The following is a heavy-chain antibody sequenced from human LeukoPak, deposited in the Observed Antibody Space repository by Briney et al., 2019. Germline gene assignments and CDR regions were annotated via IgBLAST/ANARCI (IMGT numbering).Heavy chain of an antibody. CDR3: ARADYDYVWGSPDY. CDR1: GYTFTSYY. V-gene: IGHV1-46*01. CDR2: INPSGDST. Sequence: ASVKVSCKASGYTFTSYYIHWVRQAPGQGLEWMGKINPSGDSTNYAQKFQGRVTMTTDTSISTAYMELSRLRSDDTAVYYCARADYDYVWGSPDYWGQGTLVTVSS. D-gene: IGHD3-16*01. J-gene: IGHJ4*02.